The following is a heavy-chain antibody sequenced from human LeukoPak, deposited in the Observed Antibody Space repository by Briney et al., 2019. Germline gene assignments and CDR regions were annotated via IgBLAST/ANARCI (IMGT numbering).Heavy chain of an antibody. CDR1: GDSITSSY. Sequence: SETLSLTRTVSGDSITSSYWTWMRLPPGKGLEWIGYIFYTGYTNYNPSLKSRVTISMDISKNQVSLHLNSVTTADTAVYYCARAPIGSADHWGPGAQVTVSS. CDR2: IFYTGYT. CDR3: ARAPIGSADH. V-gene: IGHV4-59*13. J-gene: IGHJ4*02. D-gene: IGHD1-1*01.